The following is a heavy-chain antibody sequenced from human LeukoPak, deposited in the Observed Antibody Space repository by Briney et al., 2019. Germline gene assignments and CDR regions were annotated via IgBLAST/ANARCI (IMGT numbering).Heavy chain of an antibody. V-gene: IGHV1-46*01. J-gene: IGHJ4*02. CDR3: FVSGSDFDY. Sequence: GASVEVSCKASGYTFTSYYMHWVRLAPGQGLKWMGIINPSGGSTSYAQKFQGRVTMTRDMSTSTVYMELSSLRSDDTAVYYCFVSGSDFDYWGQGTLVTVSS. D-gene: IGHD1-26*01. CDR2: INPSGGST. CDR1: GYTFTSYY.